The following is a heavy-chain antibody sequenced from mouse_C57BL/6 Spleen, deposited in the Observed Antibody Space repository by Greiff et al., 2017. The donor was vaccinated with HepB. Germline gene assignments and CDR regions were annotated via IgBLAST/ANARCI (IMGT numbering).Heavy chain of an antibody. V-gene: IGHV5-17*01. CDR3: AGRCTTVVTFYWYFDV. Sequence: EVKLMESGGGLVKPGGSLKLSCAASGFTFSDYGMHWVRQAPEKGLEWVAYISSGSSTIYYADTVKGRFTISRDNAKNTLFLQMTSRRSEDTARYYCAGRCTTVVTFYWYFDVWGTGTTVTVSS. J-gene: IGHJ1*03. CDR2: ISSGSSTI. D-gene: IGHD1-1*01. CDR1: GFTFSDYG.